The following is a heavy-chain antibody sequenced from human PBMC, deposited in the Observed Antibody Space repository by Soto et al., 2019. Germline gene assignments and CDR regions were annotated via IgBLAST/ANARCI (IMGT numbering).Heavy chain of an antibody. CDR3: AAYDFWSGYYTGFDY. CDR2: INAGNGNT. CDR1: GYTFTSYA. V-gene: IGHV1-3*01. D-gene: IGHD3-3*01. Sequence: GASVKVSCKASGYTFTSYAMHWVRQAPGQRLEWMGWINAGNGNTKYSQKFQGRVTITRDTSASTAYMELSSLRSEDTAVYYCAAYDFWSGYYTGFDYWGQGTRVTVAS. J-gene: IGHJ4*02.